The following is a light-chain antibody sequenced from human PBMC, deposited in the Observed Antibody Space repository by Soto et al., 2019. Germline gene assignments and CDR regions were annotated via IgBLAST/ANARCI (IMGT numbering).Light chain of an antibody. V-gene: IGKV3-20*01. J-gene: IGKJ2*01. CDR3: QQYSNSPYT. CDR2: GAS. Sequence: EIVLTQSPGTLSLSPGERATLSCRASQSISNTYLAWYQQRPGQAPRLLIYGASTRATGVPDRFSGSGSGTDFTLTVTRLEPEDFAVYCCQQYSNSPYTFGQGTKLEIK. CDR1: QSISNTY.